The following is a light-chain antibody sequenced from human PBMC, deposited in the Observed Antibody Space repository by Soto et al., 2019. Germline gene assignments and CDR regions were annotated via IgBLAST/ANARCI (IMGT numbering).Light chain of an antibody. CDR2: DVT. V-gene: IGLV2-14*03. CDR3: SSYSSTSTRRL. CDR1: SNDIGGYNY. J-gene: IGLJ1*01. Sequence: QSVLTQPASVSGSPGQSITIPCTGTSNDIGGYNYVSWYPQFPGKAPKLIIYDVTNRPSGVSFRFSGSKSGNTASLTISGLQAEDEAGYHCSSYSSTSTRRLFGAGTKVTVL.